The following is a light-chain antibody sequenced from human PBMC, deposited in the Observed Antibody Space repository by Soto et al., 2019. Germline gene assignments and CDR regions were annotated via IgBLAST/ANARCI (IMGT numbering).Light chain of an antibody. Sequence: DIQMTQSPSTLSASVGDRVTITCRASQSISSWLAWYQQKPGKAPKLLIYDASSLESGVPSRSSGSGSGTECTLTISSLQPDDFATYYCQQYNSYSPWTFGQGTKVDIK. CDR1: QSISSW. V-gene: IGKV1-5*01. J-gene: IGKJ1*01. CDR3: QQYNSYSPWT. CDR2: DAS.